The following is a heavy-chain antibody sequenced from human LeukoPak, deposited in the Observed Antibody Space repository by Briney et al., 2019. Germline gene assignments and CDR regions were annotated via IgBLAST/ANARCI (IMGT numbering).Heavy chain of an antibody. Sequence: GGSLRLSCAASGFTFSSYWMYWVRQGPGKGLVWVSRINSDGSSTSYADSVKGRFTISRDNAKNTLYLQMNSLRAEDTAVYYCARFREHRDDAFDIWGQGTMVTVSS. CDR1: GFTFSSYW. J-gene: IGHJ3*02. D-gene: IGHD1/OR15-1a*01. CDR3: ARFREHRDDAFDI. CDR2: INSDGSST. V-gene: IGHV3-74*01.